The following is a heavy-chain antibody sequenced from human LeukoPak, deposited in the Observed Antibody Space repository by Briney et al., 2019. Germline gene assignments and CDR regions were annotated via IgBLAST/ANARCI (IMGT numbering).Heavy chain of an antibody. V-gene: IGHV1-69*02. D-gene: IGHD3-22*01. J-gene: IGHJ1*01. Sequence: VASVKVSCKASGGTFSSYTISWVRQAPGQGLEWMGRIIPILGIANYAQKFQGGVTITADESTSTAYMELSSLRSEDTAVYYCASLYYYDSSGYYGAEYFQHWGQGTLVTVSS. CDR1: GGTFSSYT. CDR3: ASLYYYDSSGYYGAEYFQH. CDR2: IIPILGIA.